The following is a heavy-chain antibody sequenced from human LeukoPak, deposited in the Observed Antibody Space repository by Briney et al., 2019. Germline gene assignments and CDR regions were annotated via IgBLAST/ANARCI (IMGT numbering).Heavy chain of an antibody. CDR3: AKGYDILPVYNWFDP. CDR2: IKQDGSEK. V-gene: IGHV3-7*01. J-gene: IGHJ5*02. D-gene: IGHD3-9*01. CDR1: GFTFSSFW. Sequence: GGSLRLSCAASGFTFSSFWMNWVRQAPGKGLEWVANIKQDGSEKYYLDSVKGRFTISRDNAKNSLFLQMNSLRAEDTAVYYCAKGYDILPVYNWFDPWGQGTLVTVSS.